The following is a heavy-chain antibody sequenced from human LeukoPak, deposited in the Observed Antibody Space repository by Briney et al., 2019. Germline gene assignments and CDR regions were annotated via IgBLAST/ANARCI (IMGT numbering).Heavy chain of an antibody. Sequence: ETLSLTCTVSGGSISSYYWNWIRQPPGKGLEWIGYIYYSGSTNYNPSLKSRVTISVDTSKNQFSLKLSSVTAADTAVYYCARGGSSGWYLAYYYYGMDVWGQGTTVTVSS. CDR3: ARGGSSGWYLAYYYYGMDV. CDR1: GGSISSYY. CDR2: IYYSGST. D-gene: IGHD6-19*01. J-gene: IGHJ6*02. V-gene: IGHV4-59*01.